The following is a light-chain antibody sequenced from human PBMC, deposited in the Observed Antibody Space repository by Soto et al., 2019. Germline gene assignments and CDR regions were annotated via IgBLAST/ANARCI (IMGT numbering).Light chain of an antibody. CDR2: AAS. V-gene: IGKV1-39*01. Sequence: DIQMTQSPSSLSASVGDRVTITCRASQSISSYLNWYQQKPGKAPKLLIYAASSLQSGVPSRFSGSGSGTDFTLTISSLQHEDFATYYCQQSYSTPRTFCQGTKLEIK. CDR1: QSISSY. J-gene: IGKJ2*01. CDR3: QQSYSTPRT.